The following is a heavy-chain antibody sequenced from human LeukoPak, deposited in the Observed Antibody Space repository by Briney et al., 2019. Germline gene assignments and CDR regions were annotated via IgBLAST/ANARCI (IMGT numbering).Heavy chain of an antibody. CDR3: ARDPYNPGSSYFDY. Sequence: PGGSLRLSCAVSGLTVSSNYMSWVRQAPGKGLEWVSAIYSGGSTFYADSVKGRFTISRDNSKNTLYLQMNSLRAEDTAVYYCARDPYNPGSSYFDYWGQGTLVTVSS. V-gene: IGHV3-53*01. CDR1: GLTVSSNY. J-gene: IGHJ4*02. D-gene: IGHD3-10*01. CDR2: IYSGGST.